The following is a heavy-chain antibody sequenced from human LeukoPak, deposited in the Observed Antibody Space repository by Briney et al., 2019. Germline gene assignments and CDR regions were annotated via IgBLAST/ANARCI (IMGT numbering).Heavy chain of an antibody. D-gene: IGHD1-26*01. J-gene: IGHJ6*03. V-gene: IGHV4-4*07. CDR2: ISGSGTI. CDR1: GGSIHSY. Sequence: SSETLSLTCTVSGGSIHSYWSWFRQPAGKGLEWIGRISGSGTITYNPALQSRLTISIDTSKNQFSLKLMSVTAADTAVYYCAKDSKIVGATFRSYHYMDVWGKGTGVTVSS. CDR3: AKDSKIVGATFRSYHYMDV.